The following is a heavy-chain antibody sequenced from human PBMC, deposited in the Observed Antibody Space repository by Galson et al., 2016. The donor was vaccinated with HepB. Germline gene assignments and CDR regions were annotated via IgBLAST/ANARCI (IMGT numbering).Heavy chain of an antibody. CDR1: GFTFSTYG. CDR3: SKATPFGAGWYCDI. Sequence: SLRLSCAVSGFTFSTYGMSWVRQAPGKGLEWVSLISASGNSAYYEASLRGRFIISRDNSKNTLYLQMNSLRAEDTAVYYCSKATPFGAGWYCDIWGRGTLVTVSS. CDR2: ISASGNSA. D-gene: IGHD3-10*01. J-gene: IGHJ2*01. V-gene: IGHV3-23*01.